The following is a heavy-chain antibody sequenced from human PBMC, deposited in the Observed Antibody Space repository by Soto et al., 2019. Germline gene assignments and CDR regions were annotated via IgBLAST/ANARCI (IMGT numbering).Heavy chain of an antibody. D-gene: IGHD3-16*01. J-gene: IGHJ4*02. V-gene: IGHV3-30-3*01. CDR3: ARESGLRDVHDYADY. CDR2: ISYDGSNK. Sequence: QVQLVESGGGVVQPGRSLRLSCAASGFTFSNYAMHWVRQAPGKGLEWVALISYDGSNKPYADSVKGRFTISRDNSRNTLYLQMNSLRAEDTAVYYCARESGLRDVHDYADYWGQGTLVTVSS. CDR1: GFTFSNYA.